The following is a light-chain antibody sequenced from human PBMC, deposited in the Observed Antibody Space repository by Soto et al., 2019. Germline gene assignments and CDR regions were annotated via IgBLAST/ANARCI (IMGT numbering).Light chain of an antibody. CDR3: QQYNNWPRAT. CDR1: QSISSN. J-gene: IGKJ4*01. CDR2: GAS. Sequence: EIVMTQSPATLSVSPGESATLSCRTSQSISSNLAWYQQKPGQAPRLLIYGASTRATGFPVRFTGSGSGTEFNITISSLQSEDFAVYYCQQYNNWPRATFGGGTKVDIK. V-gene: IGKV3-15*01.